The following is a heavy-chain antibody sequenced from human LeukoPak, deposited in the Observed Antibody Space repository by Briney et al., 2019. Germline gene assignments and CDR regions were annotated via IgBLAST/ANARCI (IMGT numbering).Heavy chain of an antibody. Sequence: ASVKVSCKASGYTFTSYGISWVRQAPEQGLEWMGWISAYNGNTNYAQKLQGRVTMTTDTSTSTAYMELRSLRSDDTAVYYCAKDHRSYSSSWYPWFDPWGQGTLVTVSS. V-gene: IGHV1-18*01. CDR1: GYTFTSYG. J-gene: IGHJ5*02. CDR2: ISAYNGNT. CDR3: AKDHRSYSSSWYPWFDP. D-gene: IGHD6-13*01.